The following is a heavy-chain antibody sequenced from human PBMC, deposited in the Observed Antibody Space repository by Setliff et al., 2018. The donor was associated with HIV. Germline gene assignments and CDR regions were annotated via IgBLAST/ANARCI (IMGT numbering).Heavy chain of an antibody. J-gene: IGHJ6*03. CDR3: ARGAYTGNYQGGFYYLDV. Sequence: SETLSLTCAVNGGSFSGYYLIWIRQSPGKGLEHIGKISHSGSTNSSPSLKSRVTMSIDGSKPHFFLNLESVTAADTAVYYCARGAYTGNYQGGFYYLDVWGKGTTVTVSS. V-gene: IGHV4-34*01. CDR1: GGSFSGYY. D-gene: IGHD1-26*01. CDR2: ISHSGST.